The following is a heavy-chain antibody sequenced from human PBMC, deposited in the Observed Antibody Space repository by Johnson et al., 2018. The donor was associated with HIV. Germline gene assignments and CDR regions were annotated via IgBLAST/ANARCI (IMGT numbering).Heavy chain of an antibody. CDR2: TWYDGSNK. CDR3: AKDGGWPENAFDI. V-gene: IGHV3-33*06. D-gene: IGHD6-19*01. Sequence: QVQLVESGGGVVQPGRSLRLSCAASGFTFSTYGMHWVRQAPGKGLEWVAVTWYDGSNKHYGDSVKGRFTIYRDNSKNTVFLQMNSLRPEDKAVYYCAKDGGWPENAFDIWGQGTMVTVSS. J-gene: IGHJ3*02. CDR1: GFTFSTYG.